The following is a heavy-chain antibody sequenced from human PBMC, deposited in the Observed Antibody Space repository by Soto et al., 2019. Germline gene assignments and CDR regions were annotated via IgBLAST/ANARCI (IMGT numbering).Heavy chain of an antibody. CDR3: ARGCSSASCYAGFDP. CDR1: GGSISSGPYS. Sequence: SETLSLTCTVSGGSISSGPYSWTWIRQPPGKGLEWLGYIYYSGKTDYNPSLRSRVSISVDRSNNQFSLILTSVTAADSAVYFCARGCSSASCYAGFDPWGQGTLVTVSS. J-gene: IGHJ5*02. V-gene: IGHV4-30-2*01. D-gene: IGHD2-2*01. CDR2: IYYSGKT.